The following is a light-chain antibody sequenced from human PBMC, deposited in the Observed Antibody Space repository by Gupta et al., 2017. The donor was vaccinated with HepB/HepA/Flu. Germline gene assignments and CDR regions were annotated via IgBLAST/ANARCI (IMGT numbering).Light chain of an antibody. CDR2: ATS. J-gene: IGKJ4*01. CDR3: QRYGSRVT. Sequence: EIVLTQSPCTLSSSPGERATLSCRSSQSVSSSLLAWYQQKPGQAPRLLISATSSRATGVPDRFSGSGSGTDFTLTITRLEPEDFAVYYCQRYGSRVTFGGGTKVEIK. V-gene: IGKV3-20*01. CDR1: QSVSSSL.